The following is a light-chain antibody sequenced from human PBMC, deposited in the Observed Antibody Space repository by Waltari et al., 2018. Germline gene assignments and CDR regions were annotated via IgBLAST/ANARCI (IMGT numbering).Light chain of an antibody. V-gene: IGLV2-14*03. CDR3: ASYTSSYTWV. J-gene: IGLJ3*02. CDR1: NTDVGGYNY. CDR2: GVS. Sequence: QSALTQPPPVSGSPGQSITISCTGTNTDVGGYNYSSCFQQPPGTAPCLMFFGVSHRPSGVSNRFSGSKSGNTASLTISGLQAEDEAHYYCASYTSSYTWVFGGGTKLTVL.